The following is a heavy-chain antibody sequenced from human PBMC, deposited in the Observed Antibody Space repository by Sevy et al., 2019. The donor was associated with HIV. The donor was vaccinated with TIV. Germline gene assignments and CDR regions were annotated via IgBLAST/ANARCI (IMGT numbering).Heavy chain of an antibody. V-gene: IGHV4-34*01. CDR1: GGSFSGFY. J-gene: IGHJ4*02. CDR2: IIHTGNT. CDR3: ARGQWEHLY. D-gene: IGHD1-26*01. Sequence: SETLSLTCAVYGGSFSGFYWSWIRQPPGKGLEWIGEIIHTGNTNYNPSLKSRVTISVDTSKNQFSLNWTSVTAADTAVYYCARGQWEHLYWGQGTLVTVSS.